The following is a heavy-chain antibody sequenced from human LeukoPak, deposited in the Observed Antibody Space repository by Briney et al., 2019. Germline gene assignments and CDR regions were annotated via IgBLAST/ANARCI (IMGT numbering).Heavy chain of an antibody. Sequence: PGGSLRLSCAVSGFTVSDNYMGWARQAPGKGLEWVSIIHSGGNTYYPDSVKGRFTISRDTSKNTLFLQMNSLRAEDTAVYYCARGYCPSSDCYEGRNLFDPWGQGTLVTVSS. CDR3: ARGYCPSSDCYEGRNLFDP. J-gene: IGHJ5*02. CDR1: GFTVSDNY. D-gene: IGHD2-2*01. V-gene: IGHV3-53*01. CDR2: IHSGGNT.